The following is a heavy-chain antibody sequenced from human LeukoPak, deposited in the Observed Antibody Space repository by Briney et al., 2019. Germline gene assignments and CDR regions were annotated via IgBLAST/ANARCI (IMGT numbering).Heavy chain of an antibody. D-gene: IGHD3-22*01. CDR1: GGSISSYY. CDR2: IYYSGST. J-gene: IGHJ4*02. CDR3: ARESVVTGTFGY. V-gene: IGHV4-59*01. Sequence: SETLSLTCTVSGGSISSYYWSWLRQPPGKGLEWIGYIYYSGSTNYNPSLKSRVTISVDTSKNQFSLKLSSVTAADTAVYYCARESVVTGTFGYWGQGTLVTVSS.